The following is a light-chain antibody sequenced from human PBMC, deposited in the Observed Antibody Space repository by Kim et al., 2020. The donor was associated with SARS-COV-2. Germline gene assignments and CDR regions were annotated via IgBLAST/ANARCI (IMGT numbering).Light chain of an antibody. J-gene: IGLJ2*01. CDR1: QLGDKY. CDR3: QAWDTTVV. CDR2: QDK. V-gene: IGLV3-1*01. Sequence: FGAPGERAHIACSGEQLGDKYVCWYQQRPGQSPVLVIYQDKNRPSGIPERFSGSNSGNTATLTISGTQAMDEADYYCQAWDTTVVFGGGTQLTVL.